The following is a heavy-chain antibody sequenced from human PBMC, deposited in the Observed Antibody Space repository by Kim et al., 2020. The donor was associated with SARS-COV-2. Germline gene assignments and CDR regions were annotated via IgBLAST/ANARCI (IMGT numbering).Heavy chain of an antibody. Sequence: ASVKVSCKASGYSFTSYYIHWVRQAPVQGLEWMGIINPGAGSTSYAQKFQGRVTMTRDTSTNTVYMELSSLRSDDTAVYYCARKVGYCTNGVCYGDCWGQ. V-gene: IGHV1-46*01. CDR3: ARKVGYCTNGVCYGDC. J-gene: IGHJ4*02. CDR1: GYSFTSYY. D-gene: IGHD2-8*01. CDR2: INPGAGST.